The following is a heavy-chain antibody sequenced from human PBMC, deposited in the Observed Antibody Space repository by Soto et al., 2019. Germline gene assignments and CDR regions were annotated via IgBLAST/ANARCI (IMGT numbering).Heavy chain of an antibody. CDR3: ARDVFVDTAMVTMDHSFDY. V-gene: IGHV3-66*01. CDR1: GFTVSSNY. J-gene: IGHJ4*02. CDR2: IYSGGST. D-gene: IGHD5-18*01. Sequence: GGSLRLSCAASGFTVSSNYMSWVRQAPGKGLEWVSVIYSGGSTYYADSVKGRFTISRDNSKNTLYLQMNSLRAEDTAVYYCARDVFVDTAMVTMDHSFDYWGQGTLVTVSS.